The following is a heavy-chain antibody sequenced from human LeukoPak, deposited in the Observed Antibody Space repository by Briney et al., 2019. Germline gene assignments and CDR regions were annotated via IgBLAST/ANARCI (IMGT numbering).Heavy chain of an antibody. CDR1: GDSISGYY. CDR2: IYYSGST. CDR3: ARSPGYYFDY. J-gene: IGHJ4*02. Sequence: SETLSLTCTVSGDSISGYYWSWIRQPPGKGLEWIGYIYYSGSTNCNPSLKSRVTISVDTSKNQFSLKLSSVTAADTAVYFCARSPGYYFDYWGQGTLVTVSS. V-gene: IGHV4-59*01.